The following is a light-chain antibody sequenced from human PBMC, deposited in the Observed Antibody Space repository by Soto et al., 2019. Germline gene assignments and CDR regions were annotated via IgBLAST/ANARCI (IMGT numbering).Light chain of an antibody. V-gene: IGLV2-14*01. J-gene: IGLJ2*01. CDR3: SSYTSSSRLAV. CDR1: SSDVGGYKY. CDR2: EVT. Sequence: SVLTQPASVSGSPGQSITISCTGTSSDVGGYKYVSWYQQHPGKAPKLMIYEVTNRPSGVSNRFSGSKSGNTASLTISGLQAEDEGDYYCSSYTSSSRLAVFGGGTKVTV.